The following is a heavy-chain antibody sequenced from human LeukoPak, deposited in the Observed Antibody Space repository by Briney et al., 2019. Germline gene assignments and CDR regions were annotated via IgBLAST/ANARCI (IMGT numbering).Heavy chain of an antibody. Sequence: SETLSLTCTVSGGSISTNYWSWIRQPPGKGLEWIGNIFYSGRNNYNPSLKSRVTMSVDTSKNQFSLKLSSVTAADTAVYYCARGDCSSSSCLFDYWGQGTLVTVSS. D-gene: IGHD2-2*01. CDR2: IFYSGRN. J-gene: IGHJ4*02. V-gene: IGHV4-59*01. CDR3: ARGDCSSSSCLFDY. CDR1: GGSISTNY.